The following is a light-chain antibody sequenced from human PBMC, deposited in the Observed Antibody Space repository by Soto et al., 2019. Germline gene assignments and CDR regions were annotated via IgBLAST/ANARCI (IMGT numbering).Light chain of an antibody. CDR1: SSDVGSYNY. CDR2: EVS. CDR3: SSYTTRTTLYV. J-gene: IGLJ1*01. V-gene: IGLV2-14*01. Sequence: QASRTQAASVSGSPGQSIPISCTGTSSDVGSYNYVSWYQLHPGKAPKLMIYEVSNRPSGVSNRFSGSKYGDTASLTISGLQAEDEADYYCSSYTTRTTLYVFGTGTKVTVL.